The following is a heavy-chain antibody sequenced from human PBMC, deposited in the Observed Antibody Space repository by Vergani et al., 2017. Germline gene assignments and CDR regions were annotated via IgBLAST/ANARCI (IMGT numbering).Heavy chain of an antibody. V-gene: IGHV3-49*04. CDR2: IRSKAYGGTT. CDR3: TRDYGDDSGHDY. Sequence: EVQLVESGGGLVQPGRSLRLSCTASGFTFGDYAMSWVRQAPGKGLEWVGFIRSKAYGGTTEYAASVKGRFTISRDDSKSIAYLQMNSLKTEDTAVYYCTRDYGDDSGHDYWGQGTLVTVSS. J-gene: IGHJ4*02. D-gene: IGHD4-17*01. CDR1: GFTFGDYA.